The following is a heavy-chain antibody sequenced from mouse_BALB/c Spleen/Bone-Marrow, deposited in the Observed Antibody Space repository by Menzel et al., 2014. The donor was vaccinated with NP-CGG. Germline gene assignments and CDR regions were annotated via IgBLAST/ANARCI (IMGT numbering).Heavy chain of an antibody. V-gene: IGHV14-3*02. D-gene: IGHD2-4*01. CDR1: GFNIEDTY. CDR2: IDPANGNT. CDR3: AVYDYEGFAY. Sequence: VHVKQSGAELVKPGASVKLSCTASGFNIEDTYMHWVKQRPEQGLEWIGRIDPANGNTKYDPKFQGKATITADTSSNTAYLQLSSLTSEDTAVYYCAVYDYEGFAYWGQGTLVTVSA. J-gene: IGHJ3*01.